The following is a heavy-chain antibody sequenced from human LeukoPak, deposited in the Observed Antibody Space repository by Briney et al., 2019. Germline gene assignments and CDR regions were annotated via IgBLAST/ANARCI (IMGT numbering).Heavy chain of an antibody. V-gene: IGHV4-38-2*02. CDR2: IYHSGSA. D-gene: IGHD2-15*01. J-gene: IGHJ4*02. CDR1: GYSISSGYY. Sequence: SETLSLTCTVSGYSISSGYYWGWIRQPPGKGLEWIGSIYHSGSAYYNPSLKSRVTISVDTSKNQFSLKLSSVTAADTAVYYCARVMVVAATPDYWGQGTLVTVSS. CDR3: ARVMVVAATPDY.